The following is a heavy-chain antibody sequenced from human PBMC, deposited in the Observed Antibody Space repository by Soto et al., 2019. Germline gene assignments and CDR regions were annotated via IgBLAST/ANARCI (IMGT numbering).Heavy chain of an antibody. CDR1: GFTFNTFE. Sequence: EVQLLESGGGLVQPGGSLRLSCAASGFTFNTFEMSWVRQAPGRGLEWVSFISDDSSRTYYADAVKGRFTLSRDISNYTLYLQMNRLTAEDAAVYACVKGGWLDFWGQGTLVTVSS. J-gene: IGHJ5*01. CDR3: VKGGWLDF. D-gene: IGHD3-16*01. CDR2: ISDDSSRT. V-gene: IGHV3-23*01.